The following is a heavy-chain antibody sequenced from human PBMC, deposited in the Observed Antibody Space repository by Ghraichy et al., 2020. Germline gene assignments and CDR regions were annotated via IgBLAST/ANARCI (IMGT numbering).Heavy chain of an antibody. J-gene: IGHJ5*02. Sequence: SETLSLTCTVSGGSISSGGYYWSWIRQHPGKGLEWIGYIYYSGSTYYNPSLKSRVTISVDTSKNQFSLKLSSVTAADTAVYYCARATGAPDYISWFDPWGQGTLVTVSS. CDR2: IYYSGST. CDR1: GGSISSGGYY. D-gene: IGHD4-11*01. CDR3: ARATGAPDYISWFDP. V-gene: IGHV4-31*03.